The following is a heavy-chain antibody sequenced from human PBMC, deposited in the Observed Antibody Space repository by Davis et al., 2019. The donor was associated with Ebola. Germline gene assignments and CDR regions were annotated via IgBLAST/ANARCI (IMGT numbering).Heavy chain of an antibody. CDR1: GFTFSSYW. Sequence: GESLKISCAASGFTFSSYWMHWVRQAPGKGLVWVSRINSDGSRTSSADSVKGRFTISRDNAKHTLDLQMNSLRAEDTAVYYCARSIGVDYFDYWGQGTLVSVSS. CDR2: INSDGSRT. V-gene: IGHV3-74*01. J-gene: IGHJ4*02. D-gene: IGHD2-21*01. CDR3: ARSIGVDYFDY.